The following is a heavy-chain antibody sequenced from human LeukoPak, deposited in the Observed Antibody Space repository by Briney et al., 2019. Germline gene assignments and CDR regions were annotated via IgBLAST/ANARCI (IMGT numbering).Heavy chain of an antibody. CDR1: GFTFSSYG. Sequence: GGSLRFSCAAYGFTFSSYGMSWVRQAPGMGLEWVLAISGSGGSTYYADSVKGRLTISRDDSKNSLHLQMNSLRGEDTAVYYCAKDGGYYGSGSYYKNYMDVWGKGTTVTISS. CDR3: AKDGGYYGSGSYYKNYMDV. V-gene: IGHV3-23*01. J-gene: IGHJ6*03. D-gene: IGHD3-10*01. CDR2: ISGSGGST.